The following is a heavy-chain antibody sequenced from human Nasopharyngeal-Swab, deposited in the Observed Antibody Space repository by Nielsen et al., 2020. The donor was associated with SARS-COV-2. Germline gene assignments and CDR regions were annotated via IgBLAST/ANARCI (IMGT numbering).Heavy chain of an antibody. CDR3: AKEGGAYGYYYYYMDV. V-gene: IGHV3-11*04. Sequence: GESLKISCAASGFTFSDYYMSWIRQAPGKGLEWVSYISSTGAIIYYADSVKGRFTISRDNPKNSLYLQMNSLGAEDTAVYYCAKEGGAYGYYYYYMDVWGKGTTVTVSS. D-gene: IGHD2-21*01. CDR1: GFTFSDYY. J-gene: IGHJ6*03. CDR2: ISSTGAII.